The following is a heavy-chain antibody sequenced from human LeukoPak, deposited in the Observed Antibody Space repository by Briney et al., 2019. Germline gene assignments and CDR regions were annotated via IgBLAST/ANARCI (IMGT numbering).Heavy chain of an antibody. V-gene: IGHV1-18*01. Sequence: GASVKVSCKASGYTFTSYGISWVRQAPGQGLEWMGWISAYNGNTNYAQKLQGRVTMTTDTSTSTAYMELRSLRSDDTAVYYCARVRGEVLRYFDWLSLDYYYYYMDVWGKGTTVTISS. CDR3: ARVRGEVLRYFDWLSLDYYYYYMDV. D-gene: IGHD3-9*01. J-gene: IGHJ6*03. CDR2: ISAYNGNT. CDR1: GYTFTSYG.